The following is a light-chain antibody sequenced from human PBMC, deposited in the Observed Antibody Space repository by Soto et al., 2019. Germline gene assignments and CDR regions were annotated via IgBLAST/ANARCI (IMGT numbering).Light chain of an antibody. Sequence: EIVLTQSPGTLSLSPGERATLSCRASQSISSNLAWYQQKPGQAPRLLIYGASTRATGIPARFSGSGSATEFTLTISSLQPDDFATYYCQQYDIWYTFGQGTRLEIK. CDR1: QSISSN. CDR2: GAS. J-gene: IGKJ5*01. CDR3: QQYDIWYT. V-gene: IGKV3-15*01.